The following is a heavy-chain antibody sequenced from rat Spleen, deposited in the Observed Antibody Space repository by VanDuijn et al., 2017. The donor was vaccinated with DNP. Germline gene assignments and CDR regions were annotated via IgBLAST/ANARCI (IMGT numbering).Heavy chain of an antibody. V-gene: IGHV5-22*01. CDR2: ISYEGSST. CDR3: ARRYGGYGYVMDA. CDR1: GFTFSDYY. J-gene: IGHJ4*01. Sequence: EVQLVESGGGLVQPGRSLKLSCAASGFTFSDYYMAWVRQAPKKGLEWVASISYEGSSTYYGDSVKGRFTISRDNAKSTLYLQMNSLRSEDTATYYCARRYGGYGYVMDAWGQGASVTVSS. D-gene: IGHD1-11*01.